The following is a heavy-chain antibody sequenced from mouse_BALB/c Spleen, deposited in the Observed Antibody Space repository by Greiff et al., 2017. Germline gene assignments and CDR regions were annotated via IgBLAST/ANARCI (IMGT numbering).Heavy chain of an antibody. V-gene: IGHV5-6-5*01. D-gene: IGHD2-4*01. J-gene: IGHJ4*01. CDR1: GFTFSSYA. CDR3: ARENYDYDGYAMDY. CDR2: ISSGGST. Sequence: EVQLVESGGGLVKPGGSLKLSCAASGFTFSSYAMSWVRQTPEKRLEWVASISSGGSTYYPDSVKGRFTISRDNARNILYLQMSSLRSEDTAMYYCARENYDYDGYAMDYWGQGTSVTVSS.